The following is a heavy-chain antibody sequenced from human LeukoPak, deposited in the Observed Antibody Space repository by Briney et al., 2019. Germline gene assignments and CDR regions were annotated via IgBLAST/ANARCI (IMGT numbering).Heavy chain of an antibody. V-gene: IGHV3-7*01. CDR3: ASLNSDAFDI. CDR2: IKQDGSEK. J-gene: IGHJ3*02. Sequence: EWVATIKQDGSEKFYVDSVKGRFTISRDNAKKSLYLQMNSLRAEDTAVYYCASLNSDAFDIWGQGTMVTVS. D-gene: IGHD1-7*01.